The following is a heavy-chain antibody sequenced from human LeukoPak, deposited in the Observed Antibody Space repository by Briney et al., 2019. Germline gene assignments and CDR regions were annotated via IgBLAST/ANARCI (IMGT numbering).Heavy chain of an antibody. CDR1: GFTVSSNY. D-gene: IGHD3-22*01. V-gene: IGHV3-53*05. CDR3: AKDAKSVDYYDSSGYLNYFDY. J-gene: IGHJ4*02. Sequence: PGGSLRLSCAASGFTVSSNYMSWVRQAPGKGLEWVSVIYSGGSTYYADSVKGRFTISRDNSKNTLYLQMNSLRAEDMALYYCAKDAKSVDYYDSSGYLNYFDYWGQGTLVTVSS. CDR2: IYSGGST.